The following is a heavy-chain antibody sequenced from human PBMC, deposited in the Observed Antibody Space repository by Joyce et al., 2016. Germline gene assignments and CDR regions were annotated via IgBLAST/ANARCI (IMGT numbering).Heavy chain of an antibody. V-gene: IGHV3-64*02. CDR3: ARGYFDS. J-gene: IGHJ4*02. CDR1: GFTFDENN. Sequence: EMQLVESGEGLVQSGGSLRLSCAGSGFTFDENNIHWVRQAPGKRLEYVSGISGDGERTLYADSVKDRFTIFRDNSRSISFLQMGRLSSEDMAIYFCARGYFDSWGQGILVTVAS. CDR2: ISGDGERT.